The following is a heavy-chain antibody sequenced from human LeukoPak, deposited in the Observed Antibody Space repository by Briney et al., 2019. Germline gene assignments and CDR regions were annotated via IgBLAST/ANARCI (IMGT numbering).Heavy chain of an antibody. V-gene: IGHV4-59*08. J-gene: IGHJ4*02. CDR1: GGSISSHY. D-gene: IGHD1-26*01. CDR3: ARQSGGGSYYYFDY. Sequence: SETLSLTCTDSGGSISSHYWSWIRKPPGKGLEQLGNIYYTGSTNYNPSFKSRVTISLDTSKSQFSLKLTSVTAADTAVYYCARQSGGGSYYYFDYWGQGTLVTVSS. CDR2: IYYTGST.